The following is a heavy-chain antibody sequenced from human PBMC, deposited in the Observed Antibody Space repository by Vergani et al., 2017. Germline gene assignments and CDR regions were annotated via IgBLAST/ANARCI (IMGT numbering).Heavy chain of an antibody. V-gene: IGHV4-31*03. J-gene: IGHJ4*02. D-gene: IGHD3-3*01. CDR2: VYYSGNS. Sequence: QVQLQESGPGLVKPSQTLSLTCTVSGGSISSGGYYWSWIRQHPGKGLEWIGYVYYSGNSYYNPSLKSRVTISLDTSKNQFSLKLSSVTAADTAVYYCAREAVAVFGVVTYFYYWGQGTLVTVSS. CDR3: AREAVAVFGVVTYFYY. CDR1: GGSISSGGYY.